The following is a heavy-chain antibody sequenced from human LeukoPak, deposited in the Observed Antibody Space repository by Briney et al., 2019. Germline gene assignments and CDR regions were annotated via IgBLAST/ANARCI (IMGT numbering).Heavy chain of an antibody. CDR3: ARAAIAVAGDYHYHYMDV. D-gene: IGHD6-19*01. J-gene: IGHJ6*03. CDR2: IYSGGST. CDR1: GFTVSSNY. Sequence: GGSLRLSCAASGFTVSSNYMSWVRQAPGKGLEWVSVIYSGGSTYYADSVKGRFTISRHNSKNTLYLQMNSLRAEDTAVYYCARAAIAVAGDYHYHYMDVWGKGTTVTVSS. V-gene: IGHV3-53*04.